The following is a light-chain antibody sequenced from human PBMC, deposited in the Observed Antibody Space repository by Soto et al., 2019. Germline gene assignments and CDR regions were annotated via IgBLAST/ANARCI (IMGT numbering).Light chain of an antibody. J-gene: IGKJ1*01. CDR2: GAS. CDR3: QLYNSDAWT. Sequence: DIQMTLYPSSLSATVGDRVTITCRASQSISIYLNWYQLKPGKAPNLLMYGASYLKSGVPSRFSGSGSGTEFTLTISSLQPGHCATYYCQLYNSDAWTFGQGTKVDIK. CDR1: QSISIY. V-gene: IGKV1-5*01.